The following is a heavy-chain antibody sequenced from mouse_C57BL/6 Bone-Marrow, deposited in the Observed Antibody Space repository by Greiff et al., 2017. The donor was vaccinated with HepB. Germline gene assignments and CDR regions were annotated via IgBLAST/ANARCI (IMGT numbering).Heavy chain of an antibody. CDR2: IDPETGGT. Sequence: QVQLKESGAELVRPGASVTLSCKASGYTFTDYEMHWVKQTPVHGLEWIGAIDPETGGTAYNQKFKGKAILTAEKSSSTAYMELRSLTSEDSAVYYCTDYYGSRAWFAYWGQGTLVTVSA. CDR1: GYTFTDYE. V-gene: IGHV1-15*01. CDR3: TDYYGSRAWFAY. J-gene: IGHJ3*01. D-gene: IGHD1-1*01.